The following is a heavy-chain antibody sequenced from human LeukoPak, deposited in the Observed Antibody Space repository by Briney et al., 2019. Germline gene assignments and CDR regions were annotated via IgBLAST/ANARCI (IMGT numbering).Heavy chain of an antibody. D-gene: IGHD6-13*01. J-gene: IGHJ4*02. V-gene: IGHV3-30*04. Sequence: PGRSLRLSCAASGFTFSSYAMHWVRQAPGKGLEWVAVISYDGSNKYYADSVKGRFTISRDNSKNTLYLQMNSLRAEDTAVYYCARYRGAAAYYFDYWGQGTLVTVSS. CDR1: GFTFSSYA. CDR2: ISYDGSNK. CDR3: ARYRGAAAYYFDY.